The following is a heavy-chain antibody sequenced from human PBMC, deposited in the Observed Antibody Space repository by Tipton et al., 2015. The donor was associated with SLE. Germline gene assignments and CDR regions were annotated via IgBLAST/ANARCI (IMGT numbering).Heavy chain of an antibody. J-gene: IGHJ6*02. CDR2: ISHDGGA. CDR3: ARDGGQRVISGTYDFYYYGLDV. Sequence: TLSLTCTVFDGSLSGYYWAWLRQSPGKGLEWIGEISHDGGANYNPSLESRGTISLETSKNQFSLKLTSVTAADTAVCYCARDGGQRVISGTYDFYYYGLDVWGQGTTVTVSS. CDR1: DGSLSGYY. D-gene: IGHD6-13*01. V-gene: IGHV4-34*01.